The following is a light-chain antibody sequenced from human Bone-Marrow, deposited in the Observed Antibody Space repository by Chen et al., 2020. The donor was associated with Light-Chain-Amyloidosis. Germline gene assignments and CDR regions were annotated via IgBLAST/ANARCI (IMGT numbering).Light chain of an antibody. Sequence: HSALTQHASLYGSPGQPPTNSATGTSSDIGDYMYVSWYQHHPGKARNLIIFAVTKRPSGVSDRFSGSKSGNTASLTISGLKAEDEADYYCTSYRVMNSIVFGTGTKISVL. J-gene: IGLJ1*01. CDR2: AVT. V-gene: IGLV2-14*03. CDR3: TSYRVMNSIV. CDR1: SSDIGDYMY.